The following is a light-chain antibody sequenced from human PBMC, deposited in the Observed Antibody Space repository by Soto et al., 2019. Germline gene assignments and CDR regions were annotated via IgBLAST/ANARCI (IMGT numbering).Light chain of an antibody. Sequence: QTVVTHEPSFSVSPGGTVTHTCGLTSGSVSTTYYPSWYQQTPGQAPRTLIYSTNIRSSGVPDRFSGSILGNKAALTITGAQADDESDYHCMLYMGGGLVVFGGGTKVTVL. CDR2: STN. CDR1: SGSVSTTYY. CDR3: MLYMGGGLVV. J-gene: IGLJ2*01. V-gene: IGLV8-61*01.